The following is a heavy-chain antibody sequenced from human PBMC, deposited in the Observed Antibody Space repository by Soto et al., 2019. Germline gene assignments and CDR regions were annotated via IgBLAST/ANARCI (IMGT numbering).Heavy chain of an antibody. Sequence: GEPLKISCKGSGYSFTSYWIGWVRQMPGKSLKLMGIIYPGDSDTRYSPSFQGQVTISADKSISTAYLQCSSLKASDTAMYYCARSGGYSYGSFPSAFDIWGQGTMVTVSS. CDR1: GYSFTSYW. CDR3: ARSGGYSYGSFPSAFDI. J-gene: IGHJ3*02. D-gene: IGHD5-18*01. V-gene: IGHV5-51*01. CDR2: IYPGDSDT.